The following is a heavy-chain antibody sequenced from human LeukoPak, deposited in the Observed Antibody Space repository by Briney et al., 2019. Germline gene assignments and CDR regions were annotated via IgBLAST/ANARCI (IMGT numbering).Heavy chain of an antibody. CDR2: ISGSGGST. CDR1: GFTFSTYG. CDR3: AREVGAPFDY. J-gene: IGHJ4*02. V-gene: IGHV3-23*01. Sequence: PGGTLRLSCVASGFTFSTYGMSWVRQAPGKGLEWVSAISGSGGSTYYADSVKGRFTISRDNSKNTLYLQMNSLRAEDTAVYYCAREVGAPFDYWGQGTLVTVSS. D-gene: IGHD1-26*01.